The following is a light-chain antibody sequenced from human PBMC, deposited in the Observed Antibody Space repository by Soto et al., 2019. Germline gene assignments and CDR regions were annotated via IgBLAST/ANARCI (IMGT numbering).Light chain of an antibody. CDR2: KAS. V-gene: IGKV1-5*03. J-gene: IGKJ1*01. CDR3: QQSYSTPT. Sequence: DIQMTQFPSTLSASVGDRVTITCRASQSIGSWLAWYQQKPGKAPKLLIYKASSLQSGVPSRFSGSGSGTDFTLTISSLQPEDSATYYCQQSYSTPTFGQGTKVDIK. CDR1: QSIGSW.